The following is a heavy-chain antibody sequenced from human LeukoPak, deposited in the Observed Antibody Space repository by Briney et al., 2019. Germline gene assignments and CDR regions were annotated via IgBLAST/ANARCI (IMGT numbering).Heavy chain of an antibody. D-gene: IGHD4/OR15-4a*01. Sequence: SETLSLTCAVYGVSFSGYYWSWIRQPPGKGLEWIGEINHSGSTNYNPSLKSRVTISVDTSKNQFSLKLSSVTAADTAVYYCARWALTSKLPPARRYYYYGMDVWGQGTTVTVSS. V-gene: IGHV4-34*01. CDR3: ARWALTSKLPPARRYYYYGMDV. CDR2: INHSGST. J-gene: IGHJ6*02. CDR1: GVSFSGYY.